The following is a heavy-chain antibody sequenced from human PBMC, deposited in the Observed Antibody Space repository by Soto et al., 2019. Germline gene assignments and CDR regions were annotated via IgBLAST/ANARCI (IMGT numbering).Heavy chain of an antibody. CDR2: IIPILGIA. V-gene: IGHV1-69*08. CDR1: GGTFSSYT. Sequence: QVQLVQSGAEVKKPGSSVKVSCKASGGTFSSYTISWVRQAPGQGLEWMGRIIPILGIANYAQKFQGRVTITADKSTSTAYMELSSLRSEDTAVYYCGRDGCSNTSCYDYYYCGMDVWGQGTPVTVSS. D-gene: IGHD2-2*01. J-gene: IGHJ6*02. CDR3: GRDGCSNTSCYDYYYCGMDV.